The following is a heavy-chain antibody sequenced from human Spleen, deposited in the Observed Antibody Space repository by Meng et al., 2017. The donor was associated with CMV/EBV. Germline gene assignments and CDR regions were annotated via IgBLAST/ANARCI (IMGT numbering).Heavy chain of an antibody. CDR3: VRQNYDSWSGYGSFDP. CDR2: ISWNSGSI. V-gene: IGHV3-9*01. D-gene: IGHD3-3*01. CDR1: GFTFDDYA. J-gene: IGHJ5*02. Sequence: SLKISCAASGFTFDDYAMHWVRQAPGKGLEWVSGISWNSGSIGYADSVKGRFTLSRDNAKNSLYLQMNSLRAEDTAVYYCVRQNYDSWSGYGSFDPWGQGTLVTVSS.